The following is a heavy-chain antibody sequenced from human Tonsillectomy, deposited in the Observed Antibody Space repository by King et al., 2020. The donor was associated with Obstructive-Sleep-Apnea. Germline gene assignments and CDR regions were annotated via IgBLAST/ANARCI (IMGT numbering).Heavy chain of an antibody. Sequence: TLKESGPTLVKPTQTLTLTCTFSGFSLSTSGVGVGWIRQPPGKALEWLALIYCDDDKRYSPSLKSTLTITKDTPKNQVVLTMTNMDPVDTATYSCAHSYSGGAAAGTGVNAFDIWGQGTMVTVSS. D-gene: IGHD6-13*01. CDR3: AHSYSGGAAAGTGVNAFDI. CDR2: IYCDDDK. J-gene: IGHJ3*02. CDR1: GFSLSTSGVG. V-gene: IGHV2-5*02.